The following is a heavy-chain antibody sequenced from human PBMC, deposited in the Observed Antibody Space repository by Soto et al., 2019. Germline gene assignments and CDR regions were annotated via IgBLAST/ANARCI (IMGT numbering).Heavy chain of an antibody. D-gene: IGHD6-13*01. CDR2: FDPEDGET. CDR1: GYTLTELS. CDR3: ATDGGLKIAPAGTVWFDP. J-gene: IGHJ5*02. V-gene: IGHV1-24*01. Sequence: ASVKVSCKVSGYTLTELSMHWVRQAPGKGLEWMGGFDPEDGETIYAQKFQGRVTMTEDTSTDTAYMELSSLRSEDTAGYYCATDGGLKIAPAGTVWFDPWGQGTLVTVSA.